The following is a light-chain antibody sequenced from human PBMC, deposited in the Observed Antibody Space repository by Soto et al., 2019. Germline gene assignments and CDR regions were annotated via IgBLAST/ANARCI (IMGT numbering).Light chain of an antibody. J-gene: IGKJ5*01. CDR1: QSINSA. Sequence: EIVLTQSPATLSLSPGERATLSCRTSQSINSALAWYQQKPGQAPSLLIYDASNRANGIPARFSGSGSGTDFTLTISSAEPEDSAVYYCQQRSVWVTFGQGTRLAIK. CDR2: DAS. CDR3: QQRSVWVT. V-gene: IGKV3-11*01.